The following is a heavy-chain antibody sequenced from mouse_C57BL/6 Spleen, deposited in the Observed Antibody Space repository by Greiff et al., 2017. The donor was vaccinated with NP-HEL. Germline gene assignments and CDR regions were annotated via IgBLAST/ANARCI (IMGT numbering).Heavy chain of an antibody. V-gene: IGHV1-26*01. CDR3: AREVPDGAY. CDR2: INPNNGGT. CDR1: GYTFTDYY. Sequence: EVQLQQSGPELVKPGASVKISCKASGYTFTDYYMNWVKQSHGKSLEWIGDINPNNGGTSYNQKFKGKATLTVDKSSSTAYMELRSLTSEDSAVYYCAREVPDGAYWGQGTLVTVSA. J-gene: IGHJ3*01.